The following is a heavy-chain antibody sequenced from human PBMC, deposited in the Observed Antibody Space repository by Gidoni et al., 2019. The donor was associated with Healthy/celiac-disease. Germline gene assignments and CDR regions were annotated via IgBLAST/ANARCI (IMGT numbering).Heavy chain of an antibody. D-gene: IGHD3-22*01. CDR1: GLTCSSYS. V-gene: IGHV3-21*01. J-gene: IGHJ2*01. CDR2: ISSSSSYI. CDR3: ARDWSTMIVVERGWYFDL. Sequence: EVQLVESGGGLVKPGGYLRSSSAASGLTCSSYSMNWVRQAPGKGLEWVSSISSSSSYIYYADAVKCRFTISRDNAKNSLYLQMNSLRAEDTAVYYCARDWSTMIVVERGWYFDLWGRGTLVTVSS.